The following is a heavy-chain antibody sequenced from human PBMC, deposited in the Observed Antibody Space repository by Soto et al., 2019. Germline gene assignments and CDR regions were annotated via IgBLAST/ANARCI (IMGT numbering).Heavy chain of an antibody. J-gene: IGHJ5*02. D-gene: IGHD1-1*01. CDR3: TRPRTTRSTRYHWFHP. V-gene: IGHV1-2*02. CDR2: IDPKNGAT. CDR1: GYGNSVYY. Sequence: VPLKGDWKGAGYGNSVYYLHWVLLDPGEGLEWMGCIDPKNGATKFAQKFEGRLTLSRETSIMTVYMELSGRTSDDTAVYFCTRPRTTRSTRYHWFHPCGQGPRVTVYS.